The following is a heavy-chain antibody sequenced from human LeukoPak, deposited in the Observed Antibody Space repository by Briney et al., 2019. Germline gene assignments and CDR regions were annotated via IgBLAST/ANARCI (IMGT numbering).Heavy chain of an antibody. Sequence: ASVKVSCKASGYTFTSYGISWVRQAPGQGLEWMGWISAYNGNTDYAQKLQGRVTMTTDTSTSTAYMELRSLRSDDTAVYYCARASHCSSTSCYGVGWYYYYGMDVWGQGTTVTVSS. CDR3: ARASHCSSTSCYGVGWYYYYGMDV. D-gene: IGHD2-2*01. CDR1: GYTFTSYG. CDR2: ISAYNGNT. J-gene: IGHJ6*02. V-gene: IGHV1-18*01.